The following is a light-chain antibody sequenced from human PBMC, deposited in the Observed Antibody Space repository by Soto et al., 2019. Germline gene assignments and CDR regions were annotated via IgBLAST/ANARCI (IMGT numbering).Light chain of an antibody. J-gene: IGKJ2*01. CDR2: GAS. CDR3: QQYGSSPPYT. V-gene: IGKV3-20*01. Sequence: EIVLTQSPGTLSLSPGERATLSCRASQSVSSSYLAWYQQKPGQAPRLLIYGASSRATGIPDRFSGSGSGTDFTLTISRLEPEAFAVYYCQQYGSSPPYTFRHGTKRDIK. CDR1: QSVSSSY.